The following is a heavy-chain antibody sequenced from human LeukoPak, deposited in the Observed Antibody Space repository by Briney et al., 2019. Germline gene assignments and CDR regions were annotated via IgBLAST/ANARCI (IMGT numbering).Heavy chain of an antibody. CDR2: ISSSSSTI. D-gene: IGHD4-17*01. V-gene: IGHV3-48*01. J-gene: IGHJ4*02. CDR1: GFTFSSYS. Sequence: PGGSLRLSRAASGFTFSSYSMNWVRQAPGKGLEWVSYISSSSSTIYYADSVKGRFTISRDNAKNSLYLQMNSLRAEDTAVYYCAREAVTLDYWGQGTLVTVSS. CDR3: AREAVTLDY.